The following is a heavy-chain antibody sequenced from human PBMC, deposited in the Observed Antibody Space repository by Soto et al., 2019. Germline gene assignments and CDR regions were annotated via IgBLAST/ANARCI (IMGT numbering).Heavy chain of an antibody. CDR2: IYWDDDK. V-gene: IGHV2-5*02. CDR1: GFSLSRTRMA. D-gene: IGHD6-19*01. CDR3: AHIVVAGLGYYFDY. Sequence: QITLKESGPTLVKPTQTLTLTCTFSGFSLSRTRMAVGWIRQPPGKALEWLALIYWDDDKRYSPFLKSRLTITKDTYRTPVVLTMSNMDPVDTARYYCAHIVVAGLGYYFDYWGQGTLVTVSS. J-gene: IGHJ4*02.